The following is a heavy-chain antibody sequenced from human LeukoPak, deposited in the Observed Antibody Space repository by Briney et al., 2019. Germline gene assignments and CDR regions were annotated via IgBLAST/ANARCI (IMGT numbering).Heavy chain of an antibody. Sequence: GESLEISCQGSGSPFTSYRIGWVRQMPGKGLEWMGIIYPGDSDTRYSPSFQGQVTISPDKPISTPSLQWSSLQARDTPIYYLAIRYSGSYNDYWGQGTVVTVSS. V-gene: IGHV5-51*01. CDR3: AIRYSGSYNDY. CDR1: GSPFTSYR. CDR2: IYPGDSDT. J-gene: IGHJ4*02. D-gene: IGHD1-26*01.